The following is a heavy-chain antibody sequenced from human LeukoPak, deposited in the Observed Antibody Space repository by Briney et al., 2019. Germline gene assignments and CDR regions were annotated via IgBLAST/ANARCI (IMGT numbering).Heavy chain of an antibody. CDR2: IYSGGRT. D-gene: IGHD3-10*01. J-gene: IGHJ4*02. V-gene: IGHV3-66*01. CDR1: GFTFSSNF. CDR3: AKVAKYYYGPETYYFFEQ. Sequence: PGGSLRLSCAASGFTFSSNFMSWVRQAPGRGLEWVSVIYSGGRTDYADSVKGRFTVSRDYAKNSLYLQMNSLRVEDTAVYYCAKVAKYYYGPETYYFFEQWGQGTPVTASS.